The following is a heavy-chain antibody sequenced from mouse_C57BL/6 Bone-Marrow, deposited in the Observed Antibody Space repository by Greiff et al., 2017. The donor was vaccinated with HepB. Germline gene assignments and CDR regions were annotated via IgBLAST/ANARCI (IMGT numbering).Heavy chain of an antibody. Sequence: EVQLQQSGAELVRPGASVKLSCTASGFNIKDDYMHWVKQRPEQGLEWIGWIDPENGDTEYASKFQGKATITADTSSNTAYLQLSSLTSEDTAVYYFTSDGYYPAWFAYWGQGTLVTVSA. CDR3: TSDGYYPAWFAY. CDR1: GFNIKDDY. D-gene: IGHD2-3*01. CDR2: IDPENGDT. V-gene: IGHV14-4*01. J-gene: IGHJ3*01.